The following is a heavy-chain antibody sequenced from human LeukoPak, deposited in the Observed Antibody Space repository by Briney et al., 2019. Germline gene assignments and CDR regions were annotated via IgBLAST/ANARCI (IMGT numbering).Heavy chain of an antibody. D-gene: IGHD3-10*01. CDR3: AKRYGSGSYGYFDY. V-gene: IGHV3-23*01. Sequence: PGGSLRLSCAASGFTFSSYAMSWVRQAPGKGLEWVSAISGSGGSTYYADSVKGRFTISRDNSKNTLYLQMNSLRAEDTAVYCCAKRYGSGSYGYFDYWGQGTLVTVSS. CDR2: ISGSGGST. J-gene: IGHJ4*02. CDR1: GFTFSSYA.